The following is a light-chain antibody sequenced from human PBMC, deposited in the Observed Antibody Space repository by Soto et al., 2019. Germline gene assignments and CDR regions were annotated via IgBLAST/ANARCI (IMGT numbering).Light chain of an antibody. V-gene: IGLV1-44*01. CDR3: QSYDSSLSGSGV. CDR1: SSNIMSNT. CDR2: GNH. J-gene: IGLJ3*02. Sequence: QSVLTQPPSASGTPGQRVTISCSGSSSNIMSNTVNWYQVLPGTAPKVLIQGNHQRPSGVPARFSGSKSGTSASLAISGLQSEDEADYYCQSYDSSLSGSGVFGGGTKLTVL.